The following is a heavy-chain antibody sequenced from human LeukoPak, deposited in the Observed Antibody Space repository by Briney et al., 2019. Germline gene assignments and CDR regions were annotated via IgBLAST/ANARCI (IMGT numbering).Heavy chain of an antibody. D-gene: IGHD6-19*01. CDR2: INPNSDGT. Sequence: GASVKVSCKASGYTFTDYYLHWVRQAPGQGLEWMGWINPNSDGTNYAQRFQGRVTMTRDTSISTAYMELSRLRFDDAAVYYCATGALAGRNYWGQGTLVTVSS. V-gene: IGHV1-2*02. CDR1: GYTFTDYY. CDR3: ATGALAGRNY. J-gene: IGHJ4*02.